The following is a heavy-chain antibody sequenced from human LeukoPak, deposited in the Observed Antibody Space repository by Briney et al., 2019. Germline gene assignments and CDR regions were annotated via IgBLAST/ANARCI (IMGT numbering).Heavy chain of an antibody. V-gene: IGHV1-69*05. CDR3: ATNVLRKNWFDP. CDR1: GGTFSSYA. D-gene: IGHD3-3*01. J-gene: IGHJ5*02. Sequence: SVKVSCKASGGTFSSYAISWVRQAPGQGLEWLGGIIPIFGTANYAQKFQGRVTITTDESTSTAYMELSSLRSEDTAVYYCATNVLRKNWFDPWGQGTLVTVSS. CDR2: IIPIFGTA.